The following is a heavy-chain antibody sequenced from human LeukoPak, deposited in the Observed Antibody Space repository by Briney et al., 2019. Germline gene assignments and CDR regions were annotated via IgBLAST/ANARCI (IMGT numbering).Heavy chain of an antibody. Sequence: GSLRLSCAASGFTFSSYWMSWVRQAPGKGLEGVADINEDGSKKYYVDSVKGRFTISRDNPKNSLYLQMNSLRAEDTAVYYCVRDSGWYRVEYWGQGTLVTVSS. J-gene: IGHJ4*02. CDR3: VRDSGWYRVEY. V-gene: IGHV3-7*01. CDR2: INEDGSKK. D-gene: IGHD6-19*01. CDR1: GFTFSSYW.